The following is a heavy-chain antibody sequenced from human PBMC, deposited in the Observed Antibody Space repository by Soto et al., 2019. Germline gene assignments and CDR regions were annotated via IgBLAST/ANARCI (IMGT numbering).Heavy chain of an antibody. CDR3: AKEWHSGSYLGAFDI. V-gene: IGHV3-23*01. Sequence: EVQLLESGGGLVQPGGSLRLSCAASGFTFSSYAMSWVRQAPGKGLAWVSAISGSGGSTYYAVSVKGRFTISRDNSKNTRYLEMNSLRAEDTAVYYCAKEWHSGSYLGAFDIWVQGTMVNVSS. D-gene: IGHD1-26*01. J-gene: IGHJ3*02. CDR1: GFTFSSYA. CDR2: ISGSGGST.